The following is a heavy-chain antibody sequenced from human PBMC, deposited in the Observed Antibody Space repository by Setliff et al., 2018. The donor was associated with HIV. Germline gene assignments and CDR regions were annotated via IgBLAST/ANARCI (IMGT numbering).Heavy chain of an antibody. D-gene: IGHD6-19*01. Sequence: PGGSLRLSCAASGFAFGSFAMSWIRQAPGKALEWVSSITDDGLSTFYAGSVRGRFTLSRDNSRNTLFLQMNSLRGEDTALYYCVLGGLSSGGGVSWGQGTLVTVSS. J-gene: IGHJ5*02. CDR1: GFAFGSFA. V-gene: IGHV3-23*01. CDR2: ITDDGLST. CDR3: VLGGLSSGGGVS.